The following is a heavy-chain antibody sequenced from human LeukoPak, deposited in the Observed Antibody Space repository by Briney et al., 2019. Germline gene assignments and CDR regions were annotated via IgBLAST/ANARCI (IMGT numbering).Heavy chain of an antibody. Sequence: PSETLSLTCTVSGGSISSSSYYWGWIRQPPGKGLEWIGSIYYSGSTYYNPSLKSRVTISVDTSKNQFSLKLSSVTAADTAVYYCARQYGSGRHEYYFDYWGQGTLVTVSS. CDR3: ARQYGSGRHEYYFDY. J-gene: IGHJ4*02. CDR2: IYYSGST. CDR1: GGSISSSSYY. V-gene: IGHV4-39*01. D-gene: IGHD3-10*01.